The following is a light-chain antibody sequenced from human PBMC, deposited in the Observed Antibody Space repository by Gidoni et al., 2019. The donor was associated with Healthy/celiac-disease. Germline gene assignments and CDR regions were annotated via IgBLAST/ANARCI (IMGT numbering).Light chain of an antibody. V-gene: IGLV6-57*01. J-gene: IGLJ2*01. CDR2: ADN. CDR3: QSYDSSLREV. Sequence: NFMLTQPHSVSESPGKTVTISCTRSSGSIASNYVQWYQQRPGSSPPTVIYADNQRPSGVPDRFSGSIDSSSNSASLTISGLKTDDEADYYCQSYDSSLREVFGGGTKLTVL. CDR1: SGSIASNY.